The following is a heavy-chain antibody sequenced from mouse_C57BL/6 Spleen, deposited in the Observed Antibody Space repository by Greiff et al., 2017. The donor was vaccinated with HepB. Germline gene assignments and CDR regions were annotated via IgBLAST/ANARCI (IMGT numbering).Heavy chain of an antibody. CDR2: IYPGDGDT. J-gene: IGHJ4*01. Sequence: QVQLQQSGPELVKPGASVKISCKASGYAFSSSWMNWVKQRPGKGLEWIGRIYPGDGDTNYNGKFKGKATLTADKSSSTAYMQLSSLTSEDSAVDFCATYYGSSDEMDYWGQGTSVTVSS. D-gene: IGHD1-1*01. CDR3: ATYYGSSDEMDY. V-gene: IGHV1-82*01. CDR1: GYAFSSSW.